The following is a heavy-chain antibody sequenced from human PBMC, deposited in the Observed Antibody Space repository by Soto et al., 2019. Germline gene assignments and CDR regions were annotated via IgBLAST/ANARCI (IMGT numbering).Heavy chain of an antibody. J-gene: IGHJ4*02. D-gene: IGHD2-2*01. CDR2: ISYDGSNK. V-gene: IGHV3-30*18. CDR1: GFTFSSYG. Sequence: GGSLRLSCAASGFTFSSYGMHWVRQAPGKGLEWVAVISYDGSNKYYADSVKGRFTISRDNSKNTLYLQMNSLRAEDTAVYYCAKDLRSGYCSSTSCYPLDYWGQGTLVTSPQ. CDR3: AKDLRSGYCSSTSCYPLDY.